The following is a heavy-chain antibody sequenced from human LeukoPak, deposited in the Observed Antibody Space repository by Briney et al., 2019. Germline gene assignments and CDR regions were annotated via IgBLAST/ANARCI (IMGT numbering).Heavy chain of an antibody. J-gene: IGHJ4*02. D-gene: IGHD3-22*01. CDR1: KFIFSNYW. CDR3: AREEGYYDST. CDR2: IKKTGSET. V-gene: IGHV3-7*01. Sequence: GGSLRLSCAASKFIFSNYWMSWVRQAPGKGLEWVAYIKKTGSETYYVDSVKGRFTITRDNARNSLFLQMNSLRAEDTAVYYCAREEGYYDSTWGQGTLVTVSS.